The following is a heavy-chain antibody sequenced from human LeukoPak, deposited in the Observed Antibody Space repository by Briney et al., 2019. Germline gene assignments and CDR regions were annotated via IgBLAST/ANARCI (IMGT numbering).Heavy chain of an antibody. Sequence: GGSLRLSCAASGFTFSTYAMSWVRQAPGKGLEWVSGLSGSGSSAYYADSVKGRFTISRDNSKNTLYLQMNSLRPEDTAVYYCAKGLTNLGDDWGQGTLVTVPS. CDR3: AKGLTNLGDD. CDR1: GFTFSTYA. D-gene: IGHD3-9*01. J-gene: IGHJ4*02. V-gene: IGHV3-23*01. CDR2: LSGSGSSA.